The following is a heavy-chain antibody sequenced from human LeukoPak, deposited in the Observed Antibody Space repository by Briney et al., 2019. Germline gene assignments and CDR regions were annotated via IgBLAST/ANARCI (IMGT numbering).Heavy chain of an antibody. V-gene: IGHV1-18*01. CDR2: ISAYNGNT. D-gene: IGHD3-9*01. Sequence: ASVKVSCKASGYTFTSYGISWVRQAPGQGLERMGWISAYNGNTNYAQKLQGRVTMTTDTSTSTAYMELRSLRSDDTAVYYCARCPNYDILTGYCYYFDYWGQGTLVTVSS. CDR1: GYTFTSYG. CDR3: ARCPNYDILTGYCYYFDY. J-gene: IGHJ4*02.